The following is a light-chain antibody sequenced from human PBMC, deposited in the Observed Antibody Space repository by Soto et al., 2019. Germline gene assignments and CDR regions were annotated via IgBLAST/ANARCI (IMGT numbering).Light chain of an antibody. J-gene: IGKJ2*01. CDR3: QQYNCYRYT. CDR2: DAS. Sequence: EIQMTQSPSTLSASVGDRVTISCRASQSISSWLAWYQQKPGKAPKLLIYDASSVDSGVPSRFSGSGAGTVFPPTISRLQPDDFATYCCQQYNCYRYTFGQGTKLEIK. CDR1: QSISSW. V-gene: IGKV1-5*01.